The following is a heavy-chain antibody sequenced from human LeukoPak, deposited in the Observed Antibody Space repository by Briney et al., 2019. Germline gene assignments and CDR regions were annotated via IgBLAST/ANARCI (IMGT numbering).Heavy chain of an antibody. J-gene: IGHJ4*02. D-gene: IGHD2-2*01. CDR2: IKRDGSEK. CDR3: ARRLVTAGITDFFDS. CDR1: GFTFSSYW. Sequence: GGSLRLSRAASGFTFSSYWMSWVRQAPGKGLEWVANIKRDGSEKYYVDSVKGRFTISRDNAKNSLYLQMNSLRAEDTALYYCARRLVTAGITDFFDSWGQGTLVSVSS. V-gene: IGHV3-7*05.